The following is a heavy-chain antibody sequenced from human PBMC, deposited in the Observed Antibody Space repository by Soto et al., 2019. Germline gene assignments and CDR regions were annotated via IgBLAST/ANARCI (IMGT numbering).Heavy chain of an antibody. V-gene: IGHV3-30-3*01. CDR1: GFTFSTYG. D-gene: IGHD3-22*01. Sequence: QVQLVESGGGVVQPGGSLRLSCVASGFTFSTYGIHWVRQAPGKGLEWVALVSVDGSLEYYADSVKGRSTVSRDNSKSTLYFQMNSLRPEDTAFYYCARPRAGSGYDFDHWGQGTLVTVSS. J-gene: IGHJ4*02. CDR2: VSVDGSLE. CDR3: ARPRAGSGYDFDH.